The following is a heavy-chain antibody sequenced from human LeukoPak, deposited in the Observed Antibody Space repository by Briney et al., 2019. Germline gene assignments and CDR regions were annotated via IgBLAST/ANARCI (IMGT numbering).Heavy chain of an antibody. Sequence: SGGPLRLSCAASGFTFSDYYMSWIRQAPGKGLEWVSYISSSGSTIYYADSVKGRFTISRDNAKNSLYLQMNSLRAEDTAVYYCASDVYYYFWSGLRFDYWGQGTLVTVSS. J-gene: IGHJ4*02. CDR2: ISSSGSTI. V-gene: IGHV3-11*01. CDR3: ASDVYYYFWSGLRFDY. CDR1: GFTFSDYY. D-gene: IGHD3-3*01.